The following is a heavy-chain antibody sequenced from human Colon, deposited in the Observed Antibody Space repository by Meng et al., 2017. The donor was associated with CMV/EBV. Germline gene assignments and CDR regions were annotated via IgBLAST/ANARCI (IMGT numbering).Heavy chain of an antibody. V-gene: IGHV1-3*02. CDR3: AKDNSDDYGGESVPWYYNGLDV. CDR2: SNAGNGNT. D-gene: IGHD4-23*01. CDR1: GYTFTSYA. J-gene: IGHJ6*02. Sequence: ASVKVSCKASGYTFTSYAMHWVRQAPGQRLEWMGWSNAGNGNTKYSQEFQGRVTITRDTSASTAYMELSSLRSEDTALYYCAKDNSDDYGGESVPWYYNGLDVWGQGTTVTVSS.